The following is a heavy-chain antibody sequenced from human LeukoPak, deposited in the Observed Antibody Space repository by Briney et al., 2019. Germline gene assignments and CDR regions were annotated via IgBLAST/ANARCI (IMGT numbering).Heavy chain of an antibody. J-gene: IGHJ4*02. CDR2: ISPNSGGT. V-gene: IGHV1-2*02. CDR3: ARDFGTYYDILTGDEGY. CDR1: GYTFTGYY. Sequence: GASVKVSCKASGYTFTGYYMHWVRQAPGQGLEWMGWISPNSGGTNYAQKFQGRVTMTRDTSISTAYMELSKLRSDDTAVYYCARDFGTYYDILTGDEGYWGQGTLVTVSS. D-gene: IGHD3-9*01.